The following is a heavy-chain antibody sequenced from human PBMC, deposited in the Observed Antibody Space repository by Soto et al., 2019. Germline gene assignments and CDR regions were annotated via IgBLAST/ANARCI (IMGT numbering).Heavy chain of an antibody. CDR2: ISAYNGRT. D-gene: IGHD6-19*01. CDR1: GYTFTTYG. V-gene: IGHV1-18*01. CDR3: AGDYADISSGWYVDY. J-gene: IGHJ4*02. Sequence: QVQLVQSGAEVRKPGASVKVSCKTSGYTFTTYGISWVRQAPGQGLEWMGWISAYNGRTNYAQKLQGRVTMTTDTSTRTAYMELRSLRSDDTAVYYCAGDYADISSGWYVDYWGQGTLVTVSS.